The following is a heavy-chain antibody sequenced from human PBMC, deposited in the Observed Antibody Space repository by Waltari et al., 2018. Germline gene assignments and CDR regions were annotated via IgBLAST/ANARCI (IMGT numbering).Heavy chain of an antibody. CDR3: ARDREGLWFDP. V-gene: IGHV3-21*01. CDR2: ISSSSSYI. CDR1: GFTFSSYS. J-gene: IGHJ5*02. Sequence: EVQLVESGGGLVKPGGSLRLSCAASGFTFSSYSMNWVRQAPGKGLEWVSSISSSSSYIYYADSVKGRFTSSRDNAKNSLYLQMNSLRAEDTAVYYCARDREGLWFDPWGQGTLVTVSS.